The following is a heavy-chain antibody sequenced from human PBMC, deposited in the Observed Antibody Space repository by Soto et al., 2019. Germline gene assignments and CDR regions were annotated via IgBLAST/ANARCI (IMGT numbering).Heavy chain of an antibody. CDR2: IKQDGSEE. Sequence: VGSLRLSCAASGFTFSSYWMSWVRQAPGKGLEWVANIKQDGSEEYYVDSVKGRFTISRDNAKNSLYLQMNSLRAEDTAVYYCARECSGGSCYDAFDIWGQGTMVTVSS. CDR3: ARECSGGSCYDAFDI. J-gene: IGHJ3*02. V-gene: IGHV3-7*01. CDR1: GFTFSSYW. D-gene: IGHD2-15*01.